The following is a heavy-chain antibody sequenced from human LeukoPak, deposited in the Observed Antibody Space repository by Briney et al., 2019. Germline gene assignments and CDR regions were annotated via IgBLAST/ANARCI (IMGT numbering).Heavy chain of an antibody. Sequence: ASVKVSCKASGGTFSSYAISWVRQAPGQGLEWMGGIIPIFGTANYAQKFQGRVTITTDESTSTAYMELSSLRSEDTAVYYCARVVYANSYYYYMDVWGQGTTVTVSS. CDR2: IIPIFGTA. CDR3: ARVVYANSYYYYMDV. V-gene: IGHV1-69*05. CDR1: GGTFSSYA. D-gene: IGHD2-8*01. J-gene: IGHJ6*03.